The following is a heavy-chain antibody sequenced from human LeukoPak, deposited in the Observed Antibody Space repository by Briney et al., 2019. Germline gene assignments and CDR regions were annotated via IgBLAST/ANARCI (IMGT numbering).Heavy chain of an antibody. CDR2: IRSKANSYAT. CDR3: TRFLSSTQYYYYGMDV. Sequence: PGGSLRLSCAASGVTFSGSAMHWVRQASGKGLEWVGRIRSKANSYATAYAASVKGRFTISRDDSKNTAYLQMNSLKTEDTAVYYCTRFLSSTQYYYYGMDVWGQGTTVTVSS. J-gene: IGHJ6*02. D-gene: IGHD2-15*01. CDR1: GVTFSGSA. V-gene: IGHV3-73*01.